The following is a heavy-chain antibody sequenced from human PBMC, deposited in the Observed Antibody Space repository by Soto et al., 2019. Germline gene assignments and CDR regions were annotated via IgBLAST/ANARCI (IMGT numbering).Heavy chain of an antibody. D-gene: IGHD6-19*01. Sequence: QVQLVQSGPEVKNPGASVKVSCKASGYTFKNYGIKWVRQAPGQGLEWVGCITTYNGNRYSAEKFQGRVTMPTDTSTSTTYMELKRLTSDDTGVYYCARYDQPKGVAADGASDYWGQGTLVTVSS. J-gene: IGHJ4*02. V-gene: IGHV1-18*01. CDR1: GYTFKNYG. CDR3: ARYDQPKGVAADGASDY. CDR2: ITTYNGNR.